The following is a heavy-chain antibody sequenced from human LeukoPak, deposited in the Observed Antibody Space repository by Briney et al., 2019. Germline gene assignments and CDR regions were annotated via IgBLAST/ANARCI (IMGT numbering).Heavy chain of an antibody. CDR2: ISGSGGST. CDR3: AKLGYSSGWYVGDY. J-gene: IGHJ4*02. D-gene: IGHD6-19*01. V-gene: IGHV3-23*01. CDR1: GFTFSSYA. Sequence: PGGSLRLSCAASGFTFSSYAISWVRQAPGKGLEWVSAISGSGGSTYYADSVKGRFTISRDNSKNTLYLQMNSLRAEDTAVYYCAKLGYSSGWYVGDYWGQGTLVTVSS.